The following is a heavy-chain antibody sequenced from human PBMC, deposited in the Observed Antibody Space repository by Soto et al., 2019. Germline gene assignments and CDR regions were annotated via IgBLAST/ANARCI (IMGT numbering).Heavy chain of an antibody. CDR1: GFSLTTSGVG. Sequence: QITLNESGPTQVKPRQTLTLTCTFSGFSLTTSGVGVGWIRQSPGKAPEWLALIYWDDDKRYSPSLKSRLTSTKYTSKNQVVLTMADLDPADTATYSCAHRVLRTVFGLVTTTAIYFDFWGQGTPVAVSS. J-gene: IGHJ4*02. D-gene: IGHD3-3*01. CDR2: IYWDDDK. V-gene: IGHV2-5*02. CDR3: AHRVLRTVFGLVTTTAIYFDF.